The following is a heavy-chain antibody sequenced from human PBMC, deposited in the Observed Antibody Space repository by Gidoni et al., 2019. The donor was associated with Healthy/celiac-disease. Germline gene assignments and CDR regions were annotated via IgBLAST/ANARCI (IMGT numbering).Heavy chain of an antibody. CDR3: AREYEMAPDY. CDR2: IYYSAST. CDR1: GGSISSGGYY. J-gene: IGHJ4*02. D-gene: IGHD3-16*01. Sequence: QVQLQESGPGLVKPSQTLSLTCTVSGGSISSGGYYWSWIRQHPGKGLEWLGYIYYSASTYYTPSLKSRVTISVDTSKNQFSLKLSSVTAADTAVYYCAREYEMAPDYWGQGTLVTVSS. V-gene: IGHV4-31*03.